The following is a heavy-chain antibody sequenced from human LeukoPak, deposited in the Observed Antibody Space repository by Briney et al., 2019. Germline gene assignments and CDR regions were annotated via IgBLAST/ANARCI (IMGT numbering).Heavy chain of an antibody. CDR1: GGSFSGYY. CDR2: INHSGST. J-gene: IGHJ4*02. Sequence: SETLSLTCAVYGGSFSGYYRSWIRQPPGKGLEWIGEINHSGSTNYNPSLKSRVTISVDTSKNQFSLKLSSVTAADTAVYYCARVPRVYYYDSSGPFDYWGQGTLVTVSS. CDR3: ARVPRVYYYDSSGPFDY. D-gene: IGHD3-22*01. V-gene: IGHV4-34*01.